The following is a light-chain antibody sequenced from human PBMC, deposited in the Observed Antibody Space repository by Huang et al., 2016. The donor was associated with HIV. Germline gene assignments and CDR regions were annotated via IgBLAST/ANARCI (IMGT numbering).Light chain of an antibody. CDR2: GAS. CDR3: QQYGSSPRYT. CDR1: QTVSSNF. J-gene: IGKJ2*01. V-gene: IGKV3-20*01. Sequence: EIVLTQSPGTLSLSPGERATLSCRASQTVSSNFLAWYQQKPGQAPRLLIYGASSRATGIPDRFSGRGSGTDFTLTISRLEPEDSAVYYCQQYGSSPRYTFGQGTKLGIK.